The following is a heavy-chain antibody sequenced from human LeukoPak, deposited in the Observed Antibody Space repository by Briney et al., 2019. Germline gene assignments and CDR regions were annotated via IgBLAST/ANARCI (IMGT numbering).Heavy chain of an antibody. Sequence: ASVKASCKASGYTFTGYYMHWVRQAPGQGLEWMGWINPNSGGTNYAQKFQGRVTMTGDTSISTAYMELSRLRSDDTAVYYCARVFYDSSGYYSKPRFDYWGQGTLVTVSS. D-gene: IGHD3-22*01. V-gene: IGHV1-2*02. CDR2: INPNSGGT. CDR1: GYTFTGYY. J-gene: IGHJ4*02. CDR3: ARVFYDSSGYYSKPRFDY.